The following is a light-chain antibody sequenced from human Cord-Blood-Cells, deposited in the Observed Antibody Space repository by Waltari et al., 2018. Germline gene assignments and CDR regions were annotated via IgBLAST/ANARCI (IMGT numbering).Light chain of an antibody. CDR3: MQALQTPYS. J-gene: IGKJ2*03. V-gene: IGKV2-28*01. CDR2: LGS. Sequence: DLVMTQSPLSLPVTPGEPASISCRSSQSLLHSNGYNYLDWYLQKPGQSPQLLIYLGSERASGVPDRFSGSGSGTDFTLKISRVEAEDVGVYYCMQALQTPYSFGQGTKLEIK. CDR1: QSLLHSNGYNY.